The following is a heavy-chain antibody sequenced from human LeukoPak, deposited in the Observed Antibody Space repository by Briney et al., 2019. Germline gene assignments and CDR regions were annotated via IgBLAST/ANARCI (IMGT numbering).Heavy chain of an antibody. CDR2: IYPGDSDT. Sequence: GESLKISCKGSGYSFASYWIGWVRQMPGKGLEWMGIIYPGDSDTRYSPSFQGQVTISADKSISTAYLQWSSLKASDTAMYYCARTAPVARDYYYGMDVWGQGTTVTVSS. J-gene: IGHJ6*02. V-gene: IGHV5-51*01. CDR1: GYSFASYW. CDR3: ARTAPVARDYYYGMDV.